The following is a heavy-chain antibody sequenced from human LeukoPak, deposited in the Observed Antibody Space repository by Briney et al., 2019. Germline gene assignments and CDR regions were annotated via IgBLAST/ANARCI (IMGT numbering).Heavy chain of an antibody. V-gene: IGHV4-4*09. CDR1: GGSISSNC. CDR2: IYASGTT. Sequence: SETLSLTCTVSGGSISSNCWSWIRQPPGKGLEWIGCIYASGTTNYNPSLKGRLTISVDTSNSQFSLTVRSVTAADTAVYYCGGRGFWGQGTLSPSPQ. CDR3: GGRGF. J-gene: IGHJ4*02. D-gene: IGHD3-10*01.